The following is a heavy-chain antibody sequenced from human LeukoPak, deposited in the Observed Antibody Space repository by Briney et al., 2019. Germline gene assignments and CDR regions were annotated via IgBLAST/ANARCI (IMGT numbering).Heavy chain of an antibody. CDR2: INPNSGGK. D-gene: IGHD6-19*01. J-gene: IGHJ3*02. V-gene: IGHV1-2*02. Sequence: ASVKVSCKASGYTYTYYYMHGVRQAPGQGGEGMGWINPNSGGKNYVQKLQGRVTMTMDTSIRTAYMELSRLTSDDTAVYYCARASMSKQCLVRIQHEDDALDIWGQGTMVTVSS. CDR1: GYTYTYYY. CDR3: ARASMSKQCLVRIQHEDDALDI.